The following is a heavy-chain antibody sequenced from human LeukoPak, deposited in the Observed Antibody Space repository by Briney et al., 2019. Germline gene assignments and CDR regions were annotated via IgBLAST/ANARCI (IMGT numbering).Heavy chain of an antibody. J-gene: IGHJ4*02. D-gene: IGHD1-26*01. V-gene: IGHV3-66*01. CDR3: ARVNSGSYLY. Sequence: GGSLRLSCAVSGFTFSSYAMSWVRQAPGKGLEWVSVIYSGGSTYYADSVKGRFTISRDNSKNTLYLQMNSLRAEDTAVYYCARVNSGSYLYWGQGTLVTVSS. CDR1: GFTFSSYA. CDR2: IYSGGST.